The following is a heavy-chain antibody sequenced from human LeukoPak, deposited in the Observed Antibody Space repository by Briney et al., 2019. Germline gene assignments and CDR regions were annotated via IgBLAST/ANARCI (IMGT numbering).Heavy chain of an antibody. Sequence: PGGSLRLSCSASGFTFGDYAMNWFRQAPGKGLEWVGFIRSKAYGGTTEYTASVKGRFTISRDDSKSIAYLQTNSLKTEDTALYYCTRDRPRYDYGDYRDTFDIWGQGTMVTVSS. CDR2: IRSKAYGGTT. CDR3: TRDRPRYDYGDYRDTFDI. D-gene: IGHD4-17*01. J-gene: IGHJ3*02. CDR1: GFTFGDYA. V-gene: IGHV3-49*01.